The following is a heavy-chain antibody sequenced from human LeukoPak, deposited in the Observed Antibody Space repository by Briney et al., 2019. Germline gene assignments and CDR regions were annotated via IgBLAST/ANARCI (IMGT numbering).Heavy chain of an antibody. CDR2: ISAYNGNK. Sequence: ASVKVSCKASGYTFTSYGISWVRQAPGQGLEWMGWISAYNGNKNYPQKLQGRVTMSTDTSTSTAYMELRSLRSDDTAVYYCARGSIAAAGYYFDYWGQGTLVTVSS. V-gene: IGHV1-18*01. CDR3: ARGSIAAAGYYFDY. CDR1: GYTFTSYG. J-gene: IGHJ4*02. D-gene: IGHD6-13*01.